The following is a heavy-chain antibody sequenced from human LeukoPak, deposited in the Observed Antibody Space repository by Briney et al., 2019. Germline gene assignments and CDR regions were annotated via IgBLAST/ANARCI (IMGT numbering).Heavy chain of an antibody. CDR2: IYSGGTT. D-gene: IGHD3-10*01. Sequence: GGSLRLSCVASGFSVSSNHMNWVRQAPGKGLEWVSIIYSGGTTYYYADSVQDRFTISRDVSQNTVYLHMNSLKAEDTAVYFCAREGGGFDYWGQGTLVTVSS. CDR3: AREGGGFDY. CDR1: GFSVSSNH. J-gene: IGHJ4*02. V-gene: IGHV3-53*01.